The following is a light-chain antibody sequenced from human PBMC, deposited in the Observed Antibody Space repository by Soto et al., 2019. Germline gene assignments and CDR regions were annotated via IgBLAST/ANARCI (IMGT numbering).Light chain of an antibody. Sequence: DIQMTQSPSTLSASVGDRVTITCRASQSISSWLAWYQQKPGKAPKLLIFDASSLENGVPSRSSGSGSGTEFTLTISSLQPDDFATYYCQQYNSYWRTFGQGTKVDIK. CDR2: DAS. J-gene: IGKJ1*01. CDR3: QQYNSYWRT. V-gene: IGKV1-5*01. CDR1: QSISSW.